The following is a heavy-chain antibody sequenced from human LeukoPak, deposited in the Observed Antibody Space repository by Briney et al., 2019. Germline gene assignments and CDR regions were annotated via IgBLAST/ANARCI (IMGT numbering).Heavy chain of an antibody. CDR3: ARSQGNYGSGSYYNFYYYYGMDV. D-gene: IGHD3-10*01. Sequence: ASVKVSCKASGYTFTSYDINWVRQATGQGLEWMGWMNPNSGNTGYAQKFQGRVTMTRNTSITTAYMELSSLRSEDTAVYYCARSQGNYGSGSYYNFYYYYGMDVWGQGTTVTVSS. CDR1: GYTFTSYD. V-gene: IGHV1-8*01. J-gene: IGHJ6*02. CDR2: MNPNSGNT.